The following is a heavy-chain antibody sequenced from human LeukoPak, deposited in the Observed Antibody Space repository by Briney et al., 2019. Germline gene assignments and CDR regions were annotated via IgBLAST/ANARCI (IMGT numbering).Heavy chain of an antibody. J-gene: IGHJ5*02. CDR1: GYTFTSYG. CDR3: AVLGSEELDP. CDR2: INPNSGGT. Sequence: GASVKVSCKASGYTFTSYGISWVRQAPGQGLEWMGWINPNSGGTNYAQKFQGRVTMTRDTSISTAYMELSRLRSDDTAVYYCAVLGSEELDPWGQGTLVTVSS. V-gene: IGHV1-2*02.